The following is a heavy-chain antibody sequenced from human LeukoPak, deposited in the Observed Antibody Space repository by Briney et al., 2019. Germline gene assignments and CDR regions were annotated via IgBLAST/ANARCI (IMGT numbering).Heavy chain of an antibody. J-gene: IGHJ6*03. CDR2: IYYSGST. CDR1: GGSISSYY. D-gene: IGHD5-18*01. V-gene: IGHV4-59*08. Sequence: KPSETLSLTCTVSGGSISSYYWSWIRQPPGKGLEWIGYIYYSGSTNYNPSLKSRVTISVDTSKNQFSLKLSSVTAADTAVYYCARHAARGYSYGYHYYYYYYMDVWGKGTTVTVSS. CDR3: ARHAARGYSYGYHYYYYYYMDV.